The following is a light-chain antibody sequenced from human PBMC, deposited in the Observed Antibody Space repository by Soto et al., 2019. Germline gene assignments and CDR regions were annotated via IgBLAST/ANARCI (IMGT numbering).Light chain of an antibody. CDR3: AAWDDSLSGWV. V-gene: IGLV3-27*01. Sequence: SYELTQPSSVSVSPGQTARITCSGDVLAKKYARWFQQKPGQAPVLVIYKDSERPSGIPERFSGSKSGTSASLAISGLRSEDEADYYCAAWDDSLSGWVFGGGTKLTVL. CDR1: VLAKKY. CDR2: KDS. J-gene: IGLJ3*02.